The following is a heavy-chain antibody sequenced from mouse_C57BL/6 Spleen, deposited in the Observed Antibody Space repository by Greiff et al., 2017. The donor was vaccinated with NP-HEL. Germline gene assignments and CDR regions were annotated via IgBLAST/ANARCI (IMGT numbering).Heavy chain of an antibody. CDR2: INPNNGGT. Sequence: EVQLVESGPELVKPGASVKIPCKASGYTFTDYNMDWVKQSHGKSLEWIGDINPNNGGTIYNQKFKGTATLTVDKSSSTAYMELRSLTSEDTAVEYGARNYYGSSDVYAMDYGGQGTSVTGSS. CDR3: ARNYYGSSDVYAMDY. V-gene: IGHV1-18*01. D-gene: IGHD1-1*01. J-gene: IGHJ4*01. CDR1: GYTFTDYN.